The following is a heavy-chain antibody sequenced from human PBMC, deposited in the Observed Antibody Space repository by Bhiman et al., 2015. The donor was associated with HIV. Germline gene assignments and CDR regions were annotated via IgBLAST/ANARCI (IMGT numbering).Heavy chain of an antibody. V-gene: IGHV3-13*01. J-gene: IGHJ3*02. CDR2: IGRAGDT. CDR1: GFTFGSSW. Sequence: EVQLLESGGGLVQPGGSLRLSCEASGFTFGSSWMHWVRQGAGKGPEWVAGIGRAGDTYYPGSEKGRFTISRENAKNSLYLEMNSLRAGDTAVYYCARRRQGSASYSDAFDIWGQGTMVTVSS. CDR3: ARRRQGSASYSDAFDI. D-gene: IGHD6-19*01.